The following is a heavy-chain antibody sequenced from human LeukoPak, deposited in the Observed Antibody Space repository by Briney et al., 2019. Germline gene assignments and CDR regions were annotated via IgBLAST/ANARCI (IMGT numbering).Heavy chain of an antibody. CDR2: IYYSGST. Sequence: SQTLSLTCTVSGGSISSYYWSWIRQPPGKGLKWIGYIYYSGSTNYNPSLKSRVTISVDTSKNQFSLKLSSVTAADTAVYYCARDSHEIYSGGSCYSHYYYYMVVWGKGTTVTVSS. CDR3: ARDSHEIYSGGSCYSHYYYYMVV. J-gene: IGHJ6*03. CDR1: GGSISSYY. D-gene: IGHD2-15*01. V-gene: IGHV4-59*01.